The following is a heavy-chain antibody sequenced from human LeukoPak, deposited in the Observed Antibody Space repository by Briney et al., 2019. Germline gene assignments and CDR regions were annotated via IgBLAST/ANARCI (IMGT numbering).Heavy chain of an antibody. D-gene: IGHD6-6*01. Sequence: SETLSLTCTVSGGSISSYYWSWIRQPAGKGLEWIGRIYTSGSTNYNPSLKSRVTISVDTSKNQFSLKLSSVTAADTAVYYCARAAYSSSSRFDYYYYYMDVWGKGTTVTVSS. V-gene: IGHV4-4*07. CDR2: IYTSGST. CDR1: GGSISSYY. CDR3: ARAAYSSSSRFDYYYYYMDV. J-gene: IGHJ6*03.